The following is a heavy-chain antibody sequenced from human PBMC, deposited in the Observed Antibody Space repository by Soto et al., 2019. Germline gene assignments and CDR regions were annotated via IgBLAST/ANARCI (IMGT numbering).Heavy chain of an antibody. CDR2: IDPRESYT. D-gene: IGHD1-7*01. V-gene: IGHV5-10-1*03. Sequence: DVQLAQSGAEVKKPGESLRITCEASGYSFTTYWISWVRQMPGKGLEWMGAIDPRESYTKYSPSFQGHVTISVDKSISTAYLQWNSLKASDTAIYYCAREKSDLELFNWLDPWGQGTLVTVSS. J-gene: IGHJ5*02. CDR1: GYSFTTYW. CDR3: AREKSDLELFNWLDP.